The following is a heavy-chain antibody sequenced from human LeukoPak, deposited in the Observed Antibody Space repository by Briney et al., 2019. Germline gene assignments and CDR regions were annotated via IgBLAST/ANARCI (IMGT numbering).Heavy chain of an antibody. V-gene: IGHV3-33*01. CDR3: ARERRTTVTRGLSGMDV. J-gene: IGHJ6*02. D-gene: IGHD4-17*01. CDR2: IWYDGSNK. CDR1: GFTFSSYG. Sequence: PGGSLRLSCAASGFTFSSYGMHWVRQAPGKGLEWVAVIWYDGSNKYYADSVKGRFTISRDNFKNTLYLQMNSLRAEDTAVYYCARERRTTVTRGLSGMDVWGQGTTVTVSS.